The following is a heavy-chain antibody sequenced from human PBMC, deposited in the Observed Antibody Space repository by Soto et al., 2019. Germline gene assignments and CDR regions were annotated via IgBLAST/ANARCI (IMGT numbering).Heavy chain of an antibody. V-gene: IGHV3-33*01. CDR2: IWFDGFKK. CDR1: GMKFSSYG. D-gene: IGHD3-10*01. J-gene: IGHJ6*02. CDR3: ARELLYGTGSRNFPYYGMDV. Sequence: QVQLVESGGGVVQSGTSLRLSCAASGMKFSSYGMHWVRQAPGKGLEWVAVIWFDGFKKYYVDAVKGRFTISRDNSSITLYLQMNRLRAEDTGVYYCARELLYGTGSRNFPYYGMDVWGQGTTVTVSS.